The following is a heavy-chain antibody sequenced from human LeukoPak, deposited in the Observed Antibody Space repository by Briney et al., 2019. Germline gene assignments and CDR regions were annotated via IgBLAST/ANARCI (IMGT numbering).Heavy chain of an antibody. CDR3: ARTLVSYEGNWFDP. D-gene: IGHD2-15*01. CDR1: GGSISSGSYY. CDR2: IYTSGST. Sequence: SSETLSLTCTVSGGSISSGSYYWSWIRQPAGKGLEWIGRIYTSGSTNYNPSLKSRVTISVDTSKNQFSLKLSSVTAADTAVYYCARTLVSYEGNWFDPWGQGTLVTVSS. V-gene: IGHV4-61*02. J-gene: IGHJ5*02.